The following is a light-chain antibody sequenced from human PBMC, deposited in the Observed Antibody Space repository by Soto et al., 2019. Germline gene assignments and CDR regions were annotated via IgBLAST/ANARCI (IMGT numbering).Light chain of an antibody. CDR3: SSYTSSSSYV. V-gene: IGLV2-14*01. Sequence: QSVLTQPASVSGSPGQSITISCTGTSSDVGTYNSVSWYQQYPGKAPKLMIHDVSNRPSGVSNRFSGSKSGNTASLTISGLQAEDEADYYCSSYTSSSSYVFGSGTKLTVI. J-gene: IGLJ1*01. CDR1: SSDVGTYNS. CDR2: DVS.